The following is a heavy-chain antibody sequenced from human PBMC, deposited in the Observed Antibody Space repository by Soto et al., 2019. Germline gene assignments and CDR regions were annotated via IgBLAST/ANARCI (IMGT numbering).Heavy chain of an antibody. CDR2: IKQDGSKK. CDR1: GFTFSSYW. Sequence: GGSLRLSCAASGFTFSSYWMSWVRQAPGKGLEWVANIKQDGSKKYYVDCVKGRFTISRDNAKNSLYLQMNSLRAEDTAVYYCVRGQDFWGIAAAGSHAFDIWGQGTMVTVSS. J-gene: IGHJ3*02. D-gene: IGHD6-13*01. V-gene: IGHV3-7*01. CDR3: VRGQDFWGIAAAGSHAFDI.